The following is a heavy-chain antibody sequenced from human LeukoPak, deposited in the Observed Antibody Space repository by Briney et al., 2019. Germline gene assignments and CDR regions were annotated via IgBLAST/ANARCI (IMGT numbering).Heavy chain of an antibody. D-gene: IGHD6-6*01. Sequence: PSGTLSLTCAVSGGSISSSNWWSWVRQPPGKGLEWIGEIYHSGSTNYNPSLKSRVTISVDRSKNQFSLKLSSVTAADTAVYYCASVSSSAQPYYYYCYMDVWGKGTTVTVSS. CDR2: IYHSGST. J-gene: IGHJ6*03. CDR3: ASVSSSAQPYYYYCYMDV. CDR1: GGSISSSNW. V-gene: IGHV4-4*02.